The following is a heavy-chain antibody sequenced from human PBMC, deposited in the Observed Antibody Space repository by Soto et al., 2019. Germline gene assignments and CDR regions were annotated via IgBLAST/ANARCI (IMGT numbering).Heavy chain of an antibody. CDR2: IIPILGIA. J-gene: IGHJ6*03. V-gene: IGHV1-69*02. D-gene: IGHD4-17*01. Sequence: ASVKVSCKASGGTFSSYTISWVRQAPGQGLEWMGRIIPILGIANYAQKFQGRVTITADKSTSTAYMELSSLRSEDTAVYYCARVGSGDTVTTHYYMDVWGKGTTVTVSS. CDR3: ARVGSGDTVTTHYYMDV. CDR1: GGTFSSYT.